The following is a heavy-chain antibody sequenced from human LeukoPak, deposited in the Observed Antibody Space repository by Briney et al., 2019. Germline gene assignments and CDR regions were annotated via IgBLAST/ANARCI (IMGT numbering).Heavy chain of an antibody. V-gene: IGHV1-2*02. Sequence: ASVKVSCKASGYTFTGYYMHWVRQAPGQGLEWMGWINPNSGGTNYAQKFQGRVTMTRDTSISTAYMELSRLRSDDTAVYYCARDYVVVGATLFDYWGQGTLVTVSS. CDR3: ARDYVVVGATLFDY. J-gene: IGHJ4*02. CDR1: GYTFTGYY. CDR2: INPNSGGT. D-gene: IGHD1-26*01.